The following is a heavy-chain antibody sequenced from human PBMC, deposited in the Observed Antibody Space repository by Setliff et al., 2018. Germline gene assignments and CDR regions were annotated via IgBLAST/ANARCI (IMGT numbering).Heavy chain of an antibody. Sequence: SETLSLTCNVSGVSISSYYWSWIRQPPGKGLQSIGYIQKSGGTNYNPALKSRVTISVDTSTNQFSLKLRSVTAADTAVYYCARLSWNGLRYYGLDVWGQGTTVTVSS. J-gene: IGHJ6*02. CDR2: IQKSGGT. CDR3: ARLSWNGLRYYGLDV. D-gene: IGHD3-3*01. V-gene: IGHV4-59*01. CDR1: GVSISSYY.